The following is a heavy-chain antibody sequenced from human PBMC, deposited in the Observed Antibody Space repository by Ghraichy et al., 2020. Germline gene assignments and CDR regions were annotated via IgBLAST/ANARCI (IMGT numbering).Heavy chain of an antibody. V-gene: IGHV4-61*01. Sequence: SETLSLTCTVSGGSVSSGSYYWSWIRQPPGKGLEWIGYIYSSGSTNYNPSLKSRVTISVDTSKTQFSLKLSSVTAADTAVYYCARAKVGATLPFDSWAQGTLFTVSS. D-gene: IGHD1-26*01. CDR3: ARAKVGATLPFDS. CDR1: GGSVSSGSYY. CDR2: IYSSGST. J-gene: IGHJ4*02.